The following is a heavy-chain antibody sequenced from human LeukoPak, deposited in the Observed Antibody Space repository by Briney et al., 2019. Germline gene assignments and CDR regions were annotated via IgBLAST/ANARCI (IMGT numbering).Heavy chain of an antibody. Sequence: ASVKVSCKASGYTFTSYGISWVRQAPGQGLEWMGWISAYNGNTNYAQKLQGRVTMTTDTSTSTAYMDLRNLGTDDTAMYYCARNGRVRRVVKDLFEYWGQGTLVAVSS. CDR1: GYTFTSYG. J-gene: IGHJ4*02. CDR2: ISAYNGNT. D-gene: IGHD3-10*01. V-gene: IGHV1-18*01. CDR3: ARNGRVRRVVKDLFEY.